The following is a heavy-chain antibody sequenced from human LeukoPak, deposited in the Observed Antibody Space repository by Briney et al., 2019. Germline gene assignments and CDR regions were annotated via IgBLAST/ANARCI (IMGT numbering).Heavy chain of an antibody. D-gene: IGHD3-10*01. CDR1: GFTLSSHS. J-gene: IGHJ5*02. Sequence: GGSLRLSCAASGFTLSSHSMKCVRQGPGEGLEWVSSISGETNNTYYSDSVKGRFTVSRDNSKNTVFLQMNDLAIEDAAIYYCAKRYSAGGFDPWGQGTLVTVSS. V-gene: IGHV3-23*01. CDR2: ISGETNNT. CDR3: AKRYSAGGFDP.